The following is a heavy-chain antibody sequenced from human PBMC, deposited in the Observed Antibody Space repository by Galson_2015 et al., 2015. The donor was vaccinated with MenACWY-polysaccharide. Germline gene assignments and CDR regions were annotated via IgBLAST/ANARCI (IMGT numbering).Heavy chain of an antibody. V-gene: IGHV4-39*07. J-gene: IGHJ4*02. CDR1: GGSITTNIYY. CDR3: ARGVRRANHAEIDY. CDR2: VNGGTT. D-gene: IGHD1-14*01. Sequence: ETLSLICTVSGGSITTNIYYWGWMRQPPGKGLEGIGTVNGGTTYYNPSVKSRVTISLDTSKNQFSLNLTPVTAADTAVYYCARGVRRANHAEIDYWGQGSLVTVSS.